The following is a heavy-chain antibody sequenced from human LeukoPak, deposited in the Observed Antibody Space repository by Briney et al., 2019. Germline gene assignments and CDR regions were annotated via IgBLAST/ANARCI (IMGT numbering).Heavy chain of an antibody. D-gene: IGHD1-26*01. Sequence: GSSVKVSCTASRGTFSSYAISWVRQAPGQGLEWMGGIIPIFGTANYAQKFQGRVTITADESTSTAYMELSSLRSEDTAVYYCARGIRGSYSNWFDPWGQGTLVTVSS. CDR1: RGTFSSYA. J-gene: IGHJ5*02. CDR2: IIPIFGTA. CDR3: ARGIRGSYSNWFDP. V-gene: IGHV1-69*01.